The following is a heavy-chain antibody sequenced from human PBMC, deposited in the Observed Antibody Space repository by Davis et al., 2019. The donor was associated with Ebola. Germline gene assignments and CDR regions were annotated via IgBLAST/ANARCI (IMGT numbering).Heavy chain of an antibody. J-gene: IGHJ4*02. CDR2: ISGIGGST. Sequence: PGGSLRLSCVVSGLTFSHYGMTWVRQAPGKGLEWVSGISGIGGSTYYADSVKGRFTISRDNSKNTLFLQMNSLRAEDTALYYCARRMTTVSYFDFWGQGTLVTVSS. CDR1: GLTFSHYG. CDR3: ARRMTTVSYFDF. D-gene: IGHD4-11*01. V-gene: IGHV3-23*01.